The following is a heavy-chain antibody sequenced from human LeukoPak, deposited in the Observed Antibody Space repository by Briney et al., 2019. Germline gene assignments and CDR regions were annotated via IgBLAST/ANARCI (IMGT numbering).Heavy chain of an antibody. D-gene: IGHD3-3*01. J-gene: IGHJ4*02. CDR2: ISAYNGNT. V-gene: IGHV1-18*01. CDR3: AGVPLPQYYDFWSGYYWFDY. Sequence: ASVKVSCKASGYTFTSYGISWVRQAPGQGLEWMGWISAYNGNTNYAQKPQGRVTMTTDTSTSTAYMELRSLRSDDTAVYYCAGVPLPQYYDFWSGYYWFDYWGQGTLVTASS. CDR1: GYTFTSYG.